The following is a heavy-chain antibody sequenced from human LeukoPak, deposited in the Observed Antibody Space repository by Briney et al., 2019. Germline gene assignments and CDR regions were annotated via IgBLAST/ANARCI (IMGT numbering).Heavy chain of an antibody. J-gene: IGHJ6*03. V-gene: IGHV3-15*01. CDR1: GFTLSSYA. D-gene: IGHD5-12*01. CDR2: IKSKTDGGTT. CDR3: TTPIRRSYYYYMDV. Sequence: GGSLRLSCVVSGFTLSSYAMSWVRQAPGKGLEWVGRIKSKTDGGTTDYAAPVKGRFTISRDDSKNTLYLQMNSLKTEDTAVYYCTTPIRRSYYYYMDVWGKGTTVTVSS.